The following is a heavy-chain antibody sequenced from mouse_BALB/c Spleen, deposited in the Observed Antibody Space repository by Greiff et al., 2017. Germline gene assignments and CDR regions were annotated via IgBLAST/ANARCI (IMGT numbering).Heavy chain of an antibody. V-gene: IGHV5-9-4*01. D-gene: IGHD3-3*01. CDR3: ARDGTRAMDY. J-gene: IGHJ4*01. CDR1: GFTFSSYA. CDR2: ISSGGSYT. Sequence: EVKLMESGGGLVKPGGSLKLSCAASGFTFSSYAMSWVRQSPEKRLEWVAEISSGGSYTYYPDTVTGRFTISRDNAKNTLYLEMSSLRSEDTAMYYCARDGTRAMDYWGQGTSVTVSS.